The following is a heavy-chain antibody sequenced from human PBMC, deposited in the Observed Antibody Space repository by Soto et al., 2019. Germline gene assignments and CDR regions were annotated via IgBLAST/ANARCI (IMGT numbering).Heavy chain of an antibody. Sequence: GSLRISCAAPGFNFSSFRMHRVRQAPGRGLVWVSRINSDGSSTTYTDSVKGRFTMSRDNAKNTLYLQMNSLRAEDTAVYYCAIAVAGTVFDYWGQGTLATVSS. CDR3: AIAVAGTVFDY. D-gene: IGHD6-19*01. V-gene: IGHV3-74*01. CDR2: INSDGSST. J-gene: IGHJ4*02. CDR1: GFNFSSFR.